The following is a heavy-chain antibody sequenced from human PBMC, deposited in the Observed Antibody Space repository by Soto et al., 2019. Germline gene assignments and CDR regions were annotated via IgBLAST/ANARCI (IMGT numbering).Heavy chain of an antibody. CDR1: GDSISSGAYY. Sequence: QVQLQESGPGLVKPSQTLSLTCTVSGDSISSGAYYWSWIRQHPGKGLEWIGYISYSGRTYYNPSLKSRLTISLDTSENQFSLKLTSVTAADTAMYDCARARQYYDCEFDPWGQGTLVTVSS. CDR3: ARARQYYDCEFDP. CDR2: ISYSGRT. D-gene: IGHD3-22*01. J-gene: IGHJ5*02. V-gene: IGHV4-31*03.